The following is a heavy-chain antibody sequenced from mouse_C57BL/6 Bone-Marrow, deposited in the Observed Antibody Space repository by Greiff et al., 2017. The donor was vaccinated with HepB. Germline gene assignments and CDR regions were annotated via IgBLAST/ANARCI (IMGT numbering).Heavy chain of an antibody. CDR3: ARPGRRDYFDY. Sequence: VQLQQSGPGLVQPSQSLSITCTVSGFSLTSYGVHWVRQSPGKGLEWLGVIWSGGSTDYNAAFISRLSISKDNSKSQVFFKMNSLQADDTAIYYCARPGRRDYFDYWGQGTTLTVSS. J-gene: IGHJ2*01. V-gene: IGHV2-2*01. CDR1: GFSLTSYG. D-gene: IGHD1-1*01. CDR2: IWSGGST.